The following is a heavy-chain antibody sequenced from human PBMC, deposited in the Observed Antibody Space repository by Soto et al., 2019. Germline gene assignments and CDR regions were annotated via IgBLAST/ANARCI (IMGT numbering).Heavy chain of an antibody. CDR3: ARIRAAAGAFVY. J-gene: IGHJ4*02. V-gene: IGHV2-26*01. D-gene: IGHD6-13*01. CDR2: IFSNDEK. CDR1: GFSLSNARMG. Sequence: QVTLKESGPVLVKPTETLTLTCTVSGFSLSNARMGVGWIRQPPGKALEWLAHIFSNDEKSYSTSLKSRLTISKDTSKSQVVLTMTNMDPVDTATYYCARIRAAAGAFVYWGQGTLVTVSS.